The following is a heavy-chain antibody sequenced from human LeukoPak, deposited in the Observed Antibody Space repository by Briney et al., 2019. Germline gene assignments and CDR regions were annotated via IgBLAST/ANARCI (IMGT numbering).Heavy chain of an antibody. CDR3: AREGTYNWNDGGAN. CDR2: INHSGST. CDR1: GGSFSGYY. D-gene: IGHD1-20*01. J-gene: IGHJ4*02. Sequence: PSETLSLTCAVYGGSFSGYYWSWIRQPPGKGLEWIGEINHSGSTYYNPSLKSRVTISVDTSKNQFSLKLSSVTAADTAVYYCAREGTYNWNDGGANWGQGTLVTVSS. V-gene: IGHV4-34*01.